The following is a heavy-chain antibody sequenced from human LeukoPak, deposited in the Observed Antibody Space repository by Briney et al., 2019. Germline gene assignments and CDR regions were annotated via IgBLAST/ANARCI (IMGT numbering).Heavy chain of an antibody. D-gene: IGHD3-3*01. J-gene: IGHJ4*02. V-gene: IGHV3-7*01. Sequence: GGSLRLSCAASGFIFTNYFMSWVRQAPGKGLEWAASIKHDGSEKYYVDSVRGRFTISRDNTMNSLYLQMSSLRAEDTAVYYCATDRGWRTSGYYLYYFEYWGQGTLVTFSS. CDR3: ATDRGWRTSGYYLYYFEY. CDR2: IKHDGSEK. CDR1: GFIFTNYF.